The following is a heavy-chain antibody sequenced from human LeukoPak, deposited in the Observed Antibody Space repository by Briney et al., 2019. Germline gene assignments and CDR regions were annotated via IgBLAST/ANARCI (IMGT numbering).Heavy chain of an antibody. CDR3: ARGPVALPNDRLSLFFDF. CDR1: GASFNTYY. D-gene: IGHD2-8*01. Sequence: SETLSLTCAVYGASFNTYYWTWIRQSPDKGLEWIGEVKHGGDTNVNPSLRSRVVMSVDASRNQFSLKMTSVTAADTAIYFCARGPVALPNDRLSLFFDFWGQGALVTVSS. J-gene: IGHJ5*01. V-gene: IGHV4-34*01. CDR2: VKHGGDT.